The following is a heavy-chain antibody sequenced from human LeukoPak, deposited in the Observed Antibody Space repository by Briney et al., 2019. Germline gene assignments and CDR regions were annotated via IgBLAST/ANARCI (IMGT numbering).Heavy chain of an antibody. J-gene: IGHJ3*02. CDR3: ARGRRPRRSYCSSTSCYAFDI. V-gene: IGHV4-34*01. Sequence: PSETLSLTCTVSGGSISSYYWSWIRQPPGKGLEWIGEINHSGSTNYNPFLKSRVTISVDTSKNQFSLKLSSVTAADTAVYYCARGRRPRRSYCSSTSCYAFDIWGQGTMVTVSS. D-gene: IGHD2-2*01. CDR2: INHSGST. CDR1: GGSISSYY.